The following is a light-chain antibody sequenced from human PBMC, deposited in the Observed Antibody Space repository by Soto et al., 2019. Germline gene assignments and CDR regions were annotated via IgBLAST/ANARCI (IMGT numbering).Light chain of an antibody. CDR1: QSSGSL. J-gene: IGKJ1*01. V-gene: IGKV1-5*03. Sequence: DIQMTQSPSTLSASIGDRVTITCRASQSSGSLLAWYQQKPGKAPKFLIYKTSILESGVPSRFSGSGSGTEFTLTISSLQLDDFATYYCRQYNDYPLTFGQGTKVEIK. CDR3: RQYNDYPLT. CDR2: KTS.